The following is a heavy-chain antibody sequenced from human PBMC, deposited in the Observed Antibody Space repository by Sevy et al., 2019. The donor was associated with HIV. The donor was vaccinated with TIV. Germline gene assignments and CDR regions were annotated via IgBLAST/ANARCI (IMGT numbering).Heavy chain of an antibody. D-gene: IGHD1-1*01. CDR2: IYSGGRT. V-gene: IGHV3-66*01. Sequence: GGSLRLSCAASGVTVSSNYMTWVRQAPGKGLEWVSVIYSGGRTYYADSVKDRFTISRDNSKNTLFLQMNSRRAEDTAVYYCARVRNPPGGTWYFDYWGQGTLVTVSS. CDR3: ARVRNPPGGTWYFDY. J-gene: IGHJ4*02. CDR1: GVTVSSNY.